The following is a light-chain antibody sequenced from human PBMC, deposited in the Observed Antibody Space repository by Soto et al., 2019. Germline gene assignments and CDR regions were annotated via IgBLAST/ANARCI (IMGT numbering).Light chain of an antibody. CDR1: QGVSSNY. Sequence: EIVLTQSPVTLSLSPGERATLSFRASQGVSSNYLAWYQQKSGQAPRLLLYGTSSRATGIPERFSGSGSATDFTLTISRLEPEDFAVYYCQHYGSSRTFGQGTKVDIK. CDR2: GTS. V-gene: IGKV3-20*01. CDR3: QHYGSSRT. J-gene: IGKJ1*01.